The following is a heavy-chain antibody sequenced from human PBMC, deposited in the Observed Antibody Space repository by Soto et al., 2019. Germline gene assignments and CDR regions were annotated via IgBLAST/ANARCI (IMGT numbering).Heavy chain of an antibody. Sequence: GGSLRLSCAASGFTFSIYWMSWVRQAPGKGLEWVANIKPDGSEKWYVDSVKGRFTISRDNAKNSLYLQMNSLRAEDTAVYFCARGDYYDTSGPFSDDIDTWGQGTMVTVSS. CDR3: ARGDYYDTSGPFSDDIDT. J-gene: IGHJ3*01. CDR1: GFTFSIYW. V-gene: IGHV3-7*04. CDR2: IKPDGSEK. D-gene: IGHD3-22*01.